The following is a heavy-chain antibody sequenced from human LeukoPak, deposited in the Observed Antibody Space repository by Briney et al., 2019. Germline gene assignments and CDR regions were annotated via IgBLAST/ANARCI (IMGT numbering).Heavy chain of an antibody. CDR2: INHSGST. CDR3: ARGPVSNTIVPAASMDV. CDR1: GGSFSGYY. D-gene: IGHD2-2*01. V-gene: IGHV4-34*01. J-gene: IGHJ6*02. Sequence: SETLSLTCAVYGGSFSGYYWSWIRQPPGKGLEWIGKINHSGSTNYNPSLKSRVTISVDTSKNQFSLKLSSVTAADTAVYYCARGPVSNTIVPAASMDVWGQGTTVTVSS.